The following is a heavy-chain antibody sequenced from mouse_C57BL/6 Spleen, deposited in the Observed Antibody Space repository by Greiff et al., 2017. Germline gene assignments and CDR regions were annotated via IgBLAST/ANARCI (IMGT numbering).Heavy chain of an antibody. V-gene: IGHV1-54*01. D-gene: IGHD6-2*01. Sequence: VQLQQSGAELVRPGTSVKVSCKASGYAFTNYLIEWVKQRPGQGLEWIGVINPGSGGTNYNEKFKGKATLTADKSSSTAYMQLSSLTSEDSAVYFCAKVSGVGYFDYWGQGTTLTVSS. CDR1: GYAFTNYL. CDR3: AKVSGVGYFDY. CDR2: INPGSGGT. J-gene: IGHJ2*01.